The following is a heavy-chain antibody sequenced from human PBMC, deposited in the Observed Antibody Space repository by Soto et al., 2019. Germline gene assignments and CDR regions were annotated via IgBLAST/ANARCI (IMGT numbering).Heavy chain of an antibody. D-gene: IGHD4-17*01. Sequence: GGSLRLSCAASGFIFSSYWMSWVRQAPGKGLEWVANIKQDGSEKYYVDSVKGRFTISRDNAKNSLYLQMNSLRAEDTAVYYCAREEHYERSMDVWGKGTAVTVPS. CDR2: IKQDGSEK. CDR3: AREEHYERSMDV. CDR1: GFIFSSYW. V-gene: IGHV3-7*01. J-gene: IGHJ6*03.